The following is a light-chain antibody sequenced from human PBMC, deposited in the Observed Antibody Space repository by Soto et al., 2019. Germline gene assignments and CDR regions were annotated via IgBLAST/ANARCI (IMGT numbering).Light chain of an antibody. CDR1: QTISSW. CDR2: DAS. CDR3: QQYNTYSPERT. Sequence: IHMTQSPSTLSGSVGDRVTITCRASQTISSWLAWYQQKPGKAPKLLIYDASSLESGVPSRFSGSGSGTEFTLTISSLQPDDFATYYCQQYNTYSPERTFGQGTKVDIK. J-gene: IGKJ1*01. V-gene: IGKV1-5*01.